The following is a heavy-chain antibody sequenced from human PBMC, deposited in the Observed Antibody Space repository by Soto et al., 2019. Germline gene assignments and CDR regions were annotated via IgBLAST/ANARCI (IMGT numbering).Heavy chain of an antibody. CDR2: ISSDGRTT. CDR1: GFTFSRFG. V-gene: IGHV3-30*18. D-gene: IGHD6-19*01. CDR3: AKEIAVAGDLDY. Sequence: PGGSLRLSCLASGFTFSRFGIHWVRQAPGKGLQWVGVISSDGRTTYYADSLKGRITISRDNSKNTLFLQMDSLRPEDTAVYYCAKEIAVAGDLDYWGHGTLVTVSS. J-gene: IGHJ4*01.